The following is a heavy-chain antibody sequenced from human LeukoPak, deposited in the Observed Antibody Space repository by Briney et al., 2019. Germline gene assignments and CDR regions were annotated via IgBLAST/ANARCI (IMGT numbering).Heavy chain of an antibody. Sequence: GGSLRLSCSASGFIFSPYAMHWVRQAPGKGLEWVSGISGSGGSASYADSVRGRFTISRDNAKDTLYVQMNSLRAEDTAIYYCAKLRIAFGGLIRDAFDIWGQGTMVSVSS. CDR2: ISGSGGSA. V-gene: IGHV3-23*01. J-gene: IGHJ3*02. CDR1: GFIFSPYA. D-gene: IGHD3-16*01. CDR3: AKLRIAFGGLIRDAFDI.